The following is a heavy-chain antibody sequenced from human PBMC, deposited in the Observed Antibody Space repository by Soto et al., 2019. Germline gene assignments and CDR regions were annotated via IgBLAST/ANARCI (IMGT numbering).Heavy chain of an antibody. D-gene: IGHD3-22*01. J-gene: IGHJ4*02. V-gene: IGHV1-18*01. Sequence: GASVKVSCKASGYTFTNYGISWVRQAPGQGLEWMGWISAYNRKTDYAQKFQGRVIMATDTSTSTAYMELRSLRSEDTAVYYCASHYDSSGYYYRGLDYWGQGTLVTVSS. CDR2: ISAYNRKT. CDR3: ASHYDSSGYYYRGLDY. CDR1: GYTFTNYG.